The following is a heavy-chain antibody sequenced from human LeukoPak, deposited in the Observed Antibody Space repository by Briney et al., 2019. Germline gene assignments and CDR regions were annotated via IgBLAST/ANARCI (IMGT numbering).Heavy chain of an antibody. CDR3: ARGPLVITPINYFDY. J-gene: IGHJ4*02. D-gene: IGHD2-15*01. CDR2: IIPILGIA. CDR1: GGTFSSYA. Sequence: GSSVKVSCKASGGTFSSYAISWVRQAPGQGLEWMGRIIPILGIANYAQKFQGRVTITADKSTSTAYMELSSLRSEDTAVYYCARGPLVITPINYFDYWGQGTLVTVSS. V-gene: IGHV1-69*04.